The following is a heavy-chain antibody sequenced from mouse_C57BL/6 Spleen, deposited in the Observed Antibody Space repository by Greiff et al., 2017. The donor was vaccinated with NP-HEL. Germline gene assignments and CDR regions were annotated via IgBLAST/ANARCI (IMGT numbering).Heavy chain of an antibody. V-gene: IGHV1-50*01. D-gene: IGHD4-1*01. CDR2: IDPSDSYT. CDR3: ALTDYAMDY. J-gene: IGHJ4*01. Sequence: QVQLQQPGAELVKPGASVKLSCKASGYTFTSYWLQWVKQRPGQGLEWIGEIDPSDSYTNYTQKFKGKATLTVDTSSSTAYMQLSSLTSEDSAVYYCALTDYAMDYWGQGTSVTVSS. CDR1: GYTFTSYW.